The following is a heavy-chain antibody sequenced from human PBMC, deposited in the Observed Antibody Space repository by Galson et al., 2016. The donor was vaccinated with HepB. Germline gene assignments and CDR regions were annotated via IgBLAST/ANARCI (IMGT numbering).Heavy chain of an antibody. J-gene: IGHJ4*02. V-gene: IGHV3-53*01. CDR1: GFTVSSNY. CDR2: IYSGGST. Sequence: SLRLSCAASGFTVSSNYMSWVRQAPGKGLEWVSVIYSGGSTYYVDSVKGRFTISRDNSKNTLYLQMNSLRAEDTAVYYCARLSWQWLVPIFDYWGQGTLVTVSS. CDR3: ARLSWQWLVPIFDY. D-gene: IGHD6-19*01.